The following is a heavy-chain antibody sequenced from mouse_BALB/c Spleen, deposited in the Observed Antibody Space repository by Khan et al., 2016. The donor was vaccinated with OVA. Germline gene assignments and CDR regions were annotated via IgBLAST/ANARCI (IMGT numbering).Heavy chain of an antibody. CDR2: INPTSGYT. V-gene: IGHV1-7*01. Sequence: QMQLEESGAELAKPGASVKMSCKASGYTFTTYWMLWVKQRPGQGLEWIGYINPTSGYTDYNEKFKDRATLSADKSSSTAYMQLSSLTSEDSAVYYCTRDRIDYWGQGTTLTVSS. J-gene: IGHJ2*01. CDR3: TRDRIDY. CDR1: GYTFTTYW.